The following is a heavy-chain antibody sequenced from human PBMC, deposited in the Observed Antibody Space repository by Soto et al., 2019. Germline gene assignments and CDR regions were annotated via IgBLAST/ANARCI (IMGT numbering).Heavy chain of an antibody. CDR1: GFTFSSYG. J-gene: IGHJ6*02. CDR2: IWYDGSNK. V-gene: IGHV3-33*01. CDR3: ARDGIAAYYYGMDV. Sequence: GGSLRLSCAASGFTFSSYGMHWVRQAPGKGLEWVAVIWYDGSNKYYADSVKGRFTISRDNSKNTLYLQMNSLRAEDTAVYYCARDGIAAYYYGMDVWGQGTTVTVSS. D-gene: IGHD6-13*01.